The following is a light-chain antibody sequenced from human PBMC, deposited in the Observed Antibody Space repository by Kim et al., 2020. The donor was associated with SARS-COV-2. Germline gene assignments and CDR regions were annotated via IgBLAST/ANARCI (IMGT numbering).Light chain of an antibody. CDR3: QQYGGSPGT. CDR2: GAS. V-gene: IGKV3-20*01. J-gene: IGKJ1*01. CDR1: QSVSSSY. Sequence: SPGERATLSCSASQSVSSSYLAWYQQKPGQAPRLLIYGASSRATGIPDRFSGSGSGTDFTLTISRLEPEDFAVYYCQQYGGSPGTFGQGTKVDIK.